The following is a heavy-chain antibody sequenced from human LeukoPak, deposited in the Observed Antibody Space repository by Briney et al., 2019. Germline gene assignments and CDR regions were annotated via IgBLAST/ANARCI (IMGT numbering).Heavy chain of an antibody. J-gene: IGHJ5*02. D-gene: IGHD6-19*01. Sequence: SETLSLTCTVSGGSISRNYWNWIRQPPGKGLEWIGNIYYCGSSDYNPSFQSRVTISVDTSKNHFSLKVSSVTAADTAVYYCARAQYSSDWSWFDAWGQGTLVTVSS. CDR3: ARAQYSSDWSWFDA. CDR1: GGSISRNY. V-gene: IGHV4-59*01. CDR2: IYYCGSS.